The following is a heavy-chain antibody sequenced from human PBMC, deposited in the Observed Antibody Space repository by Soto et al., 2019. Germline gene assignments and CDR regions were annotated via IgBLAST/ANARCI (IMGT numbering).Heavy chain of an antibody. CDR1: GGSISSGDYY. CDR3: ARERPDGCKLDP. CDR2: IYYSGST. D-gene: IGHD6-19*01. V-gene: IGHV4-30-4*01. J-gene: IGHJ5*02. Sequence: PSETLPLTCAVSGGSISSGDYYWSWIRQPPGKGLEWIGYIYYSGSTHYNPSLKSRVTISVDTSKNQFSLNLSSVTAADTAVYYCARERPDGCKLDPWGQGTLVTVSS.